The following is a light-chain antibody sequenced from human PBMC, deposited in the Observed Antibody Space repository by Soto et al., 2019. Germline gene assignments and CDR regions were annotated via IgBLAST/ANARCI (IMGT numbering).Light chain of an antibody. CDR3: QQYNSYSET. J-gene: IGKJ1*01. Sequence: DIQMTHSPSTLSASVLYIVTITFRSSQSISSWLALYQQKPGKAPKLLIYKASSLESGVPSRFSGSGSGTEITLTISSLQPDDFATYYCQQYNSYSETFGQGTKV. V-gene: IGKV1-5*03. CDR1: QSISSW. CDR2: KAS.